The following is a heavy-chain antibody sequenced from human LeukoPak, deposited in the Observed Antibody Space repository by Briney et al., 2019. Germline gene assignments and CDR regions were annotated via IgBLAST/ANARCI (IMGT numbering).Heavy chain of an antibody. CDR3: AKDSIGEASGGMDV. CDR2: ISYNSGGR. CDR1: GFAFDNLA. V-gene: IGHV3-9*01. Sequence: GGSLRLSCAASGFAFDNLAMHWVRRAPGKGLEWVSGISYNSGGRGYADSVKGRFTISRDNAKNSPYLQMNSLRSEDTALYYCAKDSIGEASGGMDVWGQGTTVTVSS. D-gene: IGHD3-10*01. J-gene: IGHJ6*02.